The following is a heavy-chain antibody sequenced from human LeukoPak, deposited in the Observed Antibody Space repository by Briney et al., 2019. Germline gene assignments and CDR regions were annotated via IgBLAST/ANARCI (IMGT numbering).Heavy chain of an antibody. D-gene: IGHD3-3*01. Sequence: PGGSLRLSCAASGFTFDDYGMSWVRQAPGKGLEWVSGINWNGGSTVYADSVKGRFTISRDNAKNSLYLQMNSLRAEDTALYYCARAKITIFGVVNISYYFDYWGQGTLVTVSS. V-gene: IGHV3-20*04. CDR1: GFTFDDYG. CDR2: INWNGGST. J-gene: IGHJ4*02. CDR3: ARAKITIFGVVNISYYFDY.